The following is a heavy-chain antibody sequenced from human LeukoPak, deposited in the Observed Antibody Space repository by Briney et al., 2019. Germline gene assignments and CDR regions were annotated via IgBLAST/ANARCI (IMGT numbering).Heavy chain of an antibody. CDR2: ISASGAST. CDR3: AKSSSSSWYVPFDY. J-gene: IGHJ4*02. CDR1: GSTFATYA. Sequence: GGSLRLSCAASGSTFATYAMSWVRQAPGKGLEWVSAISASGASTYHADSVKGRFTISRDNSKNTLYLQMNSLRAEDTAVYYCAKSSSSSWYVPFDYWGQGTLVTVSS. V-gene: IGHV3-23*01. D-gene: IGHD6-13*01.